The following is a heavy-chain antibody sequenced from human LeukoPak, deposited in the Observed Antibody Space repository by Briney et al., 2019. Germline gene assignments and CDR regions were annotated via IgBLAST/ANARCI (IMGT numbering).Heavy chain of an antibody. CDR2: INPNSGGT. Sequence: ASVKVSCKASGYTFTSYYMHWVRQAPGQGLEWMGRINPNSGGTNYAQKFQGRVTMTRDTSISTAYMELSRLRSDDTAVYYCATEKFEGYDSSGPNYWGQGTLVTVSS. CDR1: GYTFTSYY. CDR3: ATEKFEGYDSSGPNY. J-gene: IGHJ4*02. D-gene: IGHD3-22*01. V-gene: IGHV1-2*06.